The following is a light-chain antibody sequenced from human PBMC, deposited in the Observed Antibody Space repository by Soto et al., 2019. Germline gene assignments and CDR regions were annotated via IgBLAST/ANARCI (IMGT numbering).Light chain of an antibody. Sequence: QSALTQPASVSGSPGQSIAISCTGTSRDVGDYNYVSWYQQHPDKAPKLMIYEVSNRPSGVSSRFSGSKSGDTASLTISGLQAEDEADYYCSSYTSSGTYVFGTGTKVTVL. CDR1: SRDVGDYNY. CDR3: SSYTSSGTYV. V-gene: IGLV2-14*01. CDR2: EVS. J-gene: IGLJ1*01.